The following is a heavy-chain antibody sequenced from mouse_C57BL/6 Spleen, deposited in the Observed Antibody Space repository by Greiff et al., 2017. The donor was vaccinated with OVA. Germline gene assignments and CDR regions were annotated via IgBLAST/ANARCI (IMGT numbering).Heavy chain of an antibody. J-gene: IGHJ1*03. CDR3: ASSGTTVVADWYFDV. Sequence: VQLQQPGAELVMPGASVKLSCTASGYTFTSYWMHWVKQRPGQGLEWIGEIDPSDSYTNYNQKFKGKSTLTVDKSSSTAYMQLSSLTSEDSAVYYCASSGTTVVADWYFDVWGTGTTVTVSS. CDR2: IDPSDSYT. V-gene: IGHV1-69*01. CDR1: GYTFTSYW. D-gene: IGHD1-1*01.